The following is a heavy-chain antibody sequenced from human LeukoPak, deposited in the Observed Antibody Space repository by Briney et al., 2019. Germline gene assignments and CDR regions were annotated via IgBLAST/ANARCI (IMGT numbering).Heavy chain of an antibody. CDR2: IIPIFGTA. CDR1: GGTFSSYA. J-gene: IGHJ6*03. CDR3: AIVVVPAAGYYYYYMDV. D-gene: IGHD2-2*01. V-gene: IGHV1-69*01. Sequence: SVKVACKASGGTFSSYAISWVRQAAGQGLEWMGGIIPIFGTANYAQKFQGRVTITADESTSTAYMELSSLRSEDTAVYYCAIVVVPAAGYYYYYMDVWGKGTTVTVSS.